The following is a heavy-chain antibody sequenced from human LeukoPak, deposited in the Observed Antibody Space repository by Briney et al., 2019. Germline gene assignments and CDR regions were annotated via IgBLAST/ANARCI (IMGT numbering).Heavy chain of an antibody. CDR3: ARDAVTGYSSGWYKPFPFDY. D-gene: IGHD6-19*01. CDR2: ISTSSIYI. CDR1: GFTFSNYR. Sequence: GGSLRLSCAASGFTFSNYRMNWVRQAPGKGLEWVSSISTSSIYIYYADSLKGRFTISRDNAKNSLYLQMNSLRVDDTAVYYCARDAVTGYSSGWYKPFPFDYWGQGSLVTVSS. J-gene: IGHJ4*02. V-gene: IGHV3-21*01.